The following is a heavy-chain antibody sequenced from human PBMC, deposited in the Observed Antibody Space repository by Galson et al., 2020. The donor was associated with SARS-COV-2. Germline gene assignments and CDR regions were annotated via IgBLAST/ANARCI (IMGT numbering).Heavy chain of an antibody. J-gene: IGHJ2*01. CDR1: GGTFSSYA. D-gene: IGHD3-22*01. Sequence: SVKVSCKASGGTFSSYAISWVRQAPGQGLEWMGGIIPIFGTANYAQKFQGRVTITADESTSTAYMELSSLRSEDTAVYYCARSSDSSGPITLLYWYFDLWGRGTLVTVSS. CDR2: IIPIFGTA. V-gene: IGHV1-69*13. CDR3: ARSSDSSGPITLLYWYFDL.